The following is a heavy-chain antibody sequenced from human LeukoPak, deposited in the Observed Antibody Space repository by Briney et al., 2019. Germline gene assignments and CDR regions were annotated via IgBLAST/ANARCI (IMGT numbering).Heavy chain of an antibody. V-gene: IGHV4-4*02. CDR3: TTYYYDSSGYYAPD. CDR1: GGSISSSNW. Sequence: SGTLSLTCAVSGGSISSSNWWSWVRQSPGEGVEWIGEIHHSGSTNYNPSLKSRVNISVDKSKNQFSLKLSSVTAADTAVYYCTTYYYDSSGYYAPDWGQGTLVTVSS. D-gene: IGHD3-22*01. CDR2: IHHSGST. J-gene: IGHJ4*02.